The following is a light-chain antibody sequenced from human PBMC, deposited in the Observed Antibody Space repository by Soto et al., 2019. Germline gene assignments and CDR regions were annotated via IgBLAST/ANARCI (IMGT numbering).Light chain of an antibody. CDR1: SSDVGSYNY. J-gene: IGLJ2*01. CDR3: SYAVSNNVV. V-gene: IGLV2-8*01. Sequence: QSALTQPPSASGSPGQSVTISCTGTSSDVGSYNYVSWYQQHPGKAPKLMIYEVTKRPSGVPDRFSGSKSGNTASLTVSGLQAEDDADYYCSYAVSNNVVFGGGTKLTVL. CDR2: EVT.